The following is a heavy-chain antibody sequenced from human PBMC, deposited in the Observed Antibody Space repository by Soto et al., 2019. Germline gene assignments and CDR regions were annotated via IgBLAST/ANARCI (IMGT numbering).Heavy chain of an antibody. CDR1: GYTFTGYG. CDR2: ISANTGNT. V-gene: IGHV1-18*01. J-gene: IGHJ4*02. Sequence: QVQLVQSGAEVKKPGASVKVSCKASGYTFTGYGINWVRQAPGQGLEWMGWISANTGNTHYAQRVQGRVTMTTDTSTSTAYMELRSLRSDDTAVYYCARVQSGYDFAYWGQGTLVTVSS. D-gene: IGHD5-12*01. CDR3: ARVQSGYDFAY.